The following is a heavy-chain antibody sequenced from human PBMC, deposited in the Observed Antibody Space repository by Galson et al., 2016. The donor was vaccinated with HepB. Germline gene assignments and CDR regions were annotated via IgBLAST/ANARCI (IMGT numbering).Heavy chain of an antibody. CDR3: ATDIGP. Sequence: SLRLSCATSGFTLSAFAMHWVRQVPGKGLEWLTLIYSGGSTSFEDSVKGRFTISRDNSKNTLYLQMNSLRVEDTAVYFCATDIGPVGQGTLVTVSS. J-gene: IGHJ5*02. V-gene: IGHV3-NL1*01. CDR2: IYSGGST. CDR1: GFTLSAFA.